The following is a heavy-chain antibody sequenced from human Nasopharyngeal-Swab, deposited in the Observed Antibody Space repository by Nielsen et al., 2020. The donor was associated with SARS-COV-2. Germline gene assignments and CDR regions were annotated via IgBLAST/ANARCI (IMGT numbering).Heavy chain of an antibody. CDR3: ASDLVYSYYYYGMDV. Sequence: ASVKVSSNASAYTTTGYYMHRGRQAPGQGLEWMGWTNTNSGGTNYAQKFQGCVTMTRDTSISTAYMELSRLRSDDTAVYYCASDLVYSYYYYGMDVWGQGTTVTVSS. CDR1: AYTTTGYY. V-gene: IGHV1-2*04. D-gene: IGHD2-15*01. J-gene: IGHJ6*02. CDR2: TNTNSGGT.